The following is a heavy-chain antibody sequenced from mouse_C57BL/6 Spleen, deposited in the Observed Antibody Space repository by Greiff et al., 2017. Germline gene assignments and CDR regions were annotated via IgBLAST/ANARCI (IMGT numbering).Heavy chain of an antibody. Sequence: EVNLVESGGDLVKPGGSLKLSCAASGFTFSSYGMSWVRQTPDKRLEWVATISSGGSYTYYPDSVKGRFTISRDNAKNTLYLQMSSLKSEDTAMYYCASLEGGYAMDYWGQGTSVTVSS. CDR2: ISSGGSYT. V-gene: IGHV5-6*01. J-gene: IGHJ4*01. CDR1: GFTFSSYG. CDR3: ASLEGGYAMDY.